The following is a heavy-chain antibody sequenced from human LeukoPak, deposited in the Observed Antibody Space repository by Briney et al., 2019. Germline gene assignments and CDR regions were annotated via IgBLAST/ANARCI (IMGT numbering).Heavy chain of an antibody. D-gene: IGHD6-13*01. V-gene: IGHV1-2*02. CDR1: GYTFTGYY. Sequence: GASVKVSCKASGYTFTGYYMHWVRQAPGQGLEWMGWINPNSGGTNYAQKFQGRVTMTGDTSISTAYMELSRLRSDDTAVYYCARDGIAAAGQSDYWGQGTLVTVSS. CDR3: ARDGIAAAGQSDY. J-gene: IGHJ4*02. CDR2: INPNSGGT.